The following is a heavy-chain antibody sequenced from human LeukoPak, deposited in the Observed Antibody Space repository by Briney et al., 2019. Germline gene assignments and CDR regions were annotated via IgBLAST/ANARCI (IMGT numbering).Heavy chain of an antibody. V-gene: IGHV4-61*02. D-gene: IGHD6-6*01. CDR1: GGSISSGSYY. Sequence: TLSLTCTVSGGSISSGSYYWSWIRQPAGKGLEWIGRIYTSGSTNYNPSLKSRVTISVDTSKNQFSLTLSSVTAADTAVYYCASSSPLEYYYYGMDVWGQGTTVTVSS. CDR3: ASSSPLEYYYYGMDV. J-gene: IGHJ6*02. CDR2: IYTSGST.